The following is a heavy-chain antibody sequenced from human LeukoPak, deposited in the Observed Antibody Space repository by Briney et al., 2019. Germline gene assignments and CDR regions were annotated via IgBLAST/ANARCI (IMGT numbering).Heavy chain of an antibody. Sequence: GGSLRLSCAASGFTFSSYAMTWVRQTPGKGLEWVSAISGGGSSTYFADSVKGRFTISRDNSKNTLYLQMDSLRAEDMAVYYCARDGDYGDYGDYWGQGTLVTVSS. CDR2: ISGGGSST. CDR1: GFTFSSYA. V-gene: IGHV3-23*01. CDR3: ARDGDYGDYGDY. J-gene: IGHJ4*02. D-gene: IGHD4-17*01.